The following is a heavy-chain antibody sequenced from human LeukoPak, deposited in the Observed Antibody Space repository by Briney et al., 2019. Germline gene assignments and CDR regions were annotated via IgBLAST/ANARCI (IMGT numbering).Heavy chain of an antibody. J-gene: IGHJ5*02. V-gene: IGHV4-59*08. CDR3: ARQARVGNWFDP. D-gene: IGHD1-26*01. Sequence: PWETLSLTCTVSGGSISCYYWSGIRQPPGKGLEWIVYIYYSGSTNYNPSLKSRVTIPVDTSKNQFSLKVSSVPAADTAVYYCARQARVGNWFDPWGQGTLVTVSS. CDR1: GGSISCYY. CDR2: IYYSGST.